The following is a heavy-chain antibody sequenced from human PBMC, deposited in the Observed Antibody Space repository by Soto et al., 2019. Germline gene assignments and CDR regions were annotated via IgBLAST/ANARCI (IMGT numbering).Heavy chain of an antibody. Sequence: GASVKVSCKASGYNSTSYAMHWVRQAPGQRLEWMGWINAGNGNTKYSQKFQGRVTITRATSASTAYMELSSLRSEDTAVYYCASDSLRYFDWLSPGYYSGLDVWGQGTTVTVSS. J-gene: IGHJ6*02. CDR1: GYNSTSYA. CDR3: ASDSLRYFDWLSPGYYSGLDV. D-gene: IGHD3-9*01. V-gene: IGHV1-3*01. CDR2: INAGNGNT.